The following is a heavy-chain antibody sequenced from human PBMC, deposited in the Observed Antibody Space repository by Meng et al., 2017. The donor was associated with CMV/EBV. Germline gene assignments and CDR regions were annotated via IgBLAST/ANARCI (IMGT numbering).Heavy chain of an antibody. D-gene: IGHD1-26*01. Sequence: GESLKISCAASGFTVSSNYMSWVRQAPGKGLEWVGFIRSKAYGGTTEYAASVKGRFTISRDDSKSIAYLQMNSLKTEDTAVYYCTRASWWELLPYFDYWGQGTLVTVSS. CDR2: IRSKAYGGTT. CDR1: GFTVSSNY. V-gene: IGHV3-49*04. J-gene: IGHJ4*02. CDR3: TRASWWELLPYFDY.